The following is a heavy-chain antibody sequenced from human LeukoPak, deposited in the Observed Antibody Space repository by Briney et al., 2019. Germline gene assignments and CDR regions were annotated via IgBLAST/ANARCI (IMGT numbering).Heavy chain of an antibody. V-gene: IGHV4-39*07. CDR1: GGSISSGSYY. D-gene: IGHD5-18*01. J-gene: IGHJ4*02. CDR3: ARGVYRRGYSYGYVGLDY. Sequence: PSQTLSLTCTVSGGSISSGSYYWSWIRQPPGKGLEWIGEINHSGSTNYNPSLKSRVTISVDTSKNQFSLKLSSVTAADTAVYYCARGVYRRGYSYGYVGLDYWGQGTLVTVSS. CDR2: INHSGST.